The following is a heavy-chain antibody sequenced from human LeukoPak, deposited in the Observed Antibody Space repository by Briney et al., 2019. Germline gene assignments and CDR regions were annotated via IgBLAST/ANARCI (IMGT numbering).Heavy chain of an antibody. Sequence: SETLSLTCTVSGGSISSGSYYWSWIRQPAGKGLEWIGRIYTSGSTNYNPSLKSRVTISVDTSKNQFSLKLSSVTAADTAVYYCAWEKKDIVVVPAAIPDYWGQGTLVTVSS. CDR2: IYTSGST. J-gene: IGHJ4*02. D-gene: IGHD2-2*02. CDR3: AWEKKDIVVVPAAIPDY. V-gene: IGHV4-61*02. CDR1: GGSISSGSYY.